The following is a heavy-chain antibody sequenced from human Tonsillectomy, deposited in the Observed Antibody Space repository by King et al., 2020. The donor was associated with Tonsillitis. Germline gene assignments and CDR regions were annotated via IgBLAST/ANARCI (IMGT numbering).Heavy chain of an antibody. CDR1: GFTFSNAW. D-gene: IGHD2-2*02. J-gene: IGHJ4*02. V-gene: IGHV3-15*01. CDR3: TTDWNPPYWTSTTCYS. CDR2: IKSIIDGGTT. Sequence: VQLVESGGGLVKPGGSLRLSCAASGFTFSNAWMSWVRQAPGKGLEWVARIKSIIDGGTTDYAAPVKGRFTISRDDSKNTLYLQMNSLQTEDTAVYYCTTDWNPPYWTSTTCYSWGQGTLVTVSP.